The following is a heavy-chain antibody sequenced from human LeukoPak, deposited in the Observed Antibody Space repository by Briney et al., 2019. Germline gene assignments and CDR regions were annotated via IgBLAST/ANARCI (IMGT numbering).Heavy chain of an antibody. CDR3: ARAPMGYCSSTSCYAFDY. CDR1: GYTFTSYG. CDR2: ISAYNGNT. V-gene: IGHV1-18*01. Sequence: ASVKVSCEASGYTFTSYGISWVRQAPGQGLEWMGWISAYNGNTNYAQKLQGRVTMTTDTSTSTAYMELRSLRSDDTAVYYCARAPMGYCSSTSCYAFDYWGQGTLVTVSS. J-gene: IGHJ4*02. D-gene: IGHD2-2*01.